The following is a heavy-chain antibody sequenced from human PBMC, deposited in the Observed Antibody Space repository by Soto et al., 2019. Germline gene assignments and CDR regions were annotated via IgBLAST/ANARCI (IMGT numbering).Heavy chain of an antibody. CDR3: AKVEIAVMEAAAIGFGFDL. D-gene: IGHD2-15*01. V-gene: IGHV1-18*01. CDR1: GYNFSSYG. Sequence: ASVKVSCRASGYNFSSYGITWVRQAPGQGLEWMGWISAHNGDTSYAEKLQGRVTLSTDTSTSTAYMDLRSLRSDDTAVYYCAKVEIAVMEAAAIGFGFDLWGQGTMVTVSS. CDR2: ISAHNGDT. J-gene: IGHJ3*01.